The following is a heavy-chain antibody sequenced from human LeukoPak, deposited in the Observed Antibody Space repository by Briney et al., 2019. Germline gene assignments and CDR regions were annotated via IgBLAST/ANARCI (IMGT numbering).Heavy chain of an antibody. V-gene: IGHV4-30-2*01. Sequence: PSQTLSLTCAVSGGSISSGGYSWSWIRQPPGKGLEWIGYIYHSGSTYYNPSLKSRVTISVDRSKNQFSLKLSSVTAADTAVYYCARVRITMVRGVITTNWFDPWGQGTLVTVSS. J-gene: IGHJ5*02. D-gene: IGHD3-10*01. CDR3: ARVRITMVRGVITTNWFDP. CDR1: GGSISSGGYS. CDR2: IYHSGST.